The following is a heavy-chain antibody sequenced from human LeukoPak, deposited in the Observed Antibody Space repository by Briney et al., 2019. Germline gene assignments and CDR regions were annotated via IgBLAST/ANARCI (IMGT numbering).Heavy chain of an antibody. CDR3: ARGDYCDY. J-gene: IGHJ4*02. CDR1: GGSINSYY. V-gene: IGHV4-4*07. CDR2: IYSSGSI. Sequence: SETLSLTCTVSGGSINSYYWSWIRQPAGRGLEWIGRIYSSGSINYNPSLKSRVTMSIDTSKNQFSLKLTSVTAADTAVYYCARGDYCDYWGQGTLVTVSS.